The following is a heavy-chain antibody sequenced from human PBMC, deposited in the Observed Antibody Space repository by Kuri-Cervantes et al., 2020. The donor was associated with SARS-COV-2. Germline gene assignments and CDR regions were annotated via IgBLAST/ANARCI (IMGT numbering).Heavy chain of an antibody. V-gene: IGHV4-39*01. CDR1: GGSISSDSYY. CDR3: ARVHLKRITIFGVVTPSYGMDV. CDR2: IFHSGTT. D-gene: IGHD3-3*01. Sequence: SETLSLTCSVSGGSISSDSYYWGWVRQPPGKGLEWIGNIFHSGTTYYNPSLQSRITMSVDTSKNQFSLKLSSVTAADTAVYYCARVHLKRITIFGVVTPSYGMDVWGQGTTVTVSS. J-gene: IGHJ6*02.